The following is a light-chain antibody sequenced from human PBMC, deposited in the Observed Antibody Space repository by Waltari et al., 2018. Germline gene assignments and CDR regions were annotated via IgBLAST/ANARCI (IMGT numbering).Light chain of an antibody. J-gene: IGKJ4*01. CDR2: EAS. V-gene: IGKV3-11*01. Sequence: VVTQSPATLSLSPGERAPLSGTASESVSNSLAWYQQKPGQGPRLPIYEASNRATGIPARFSGSGSGTDFTLTINNVEPEDFALYFCQQRFSWPPTFGGGTKVDI. CDR3: QQRFSWPPT. CDR1: ESVSNS.